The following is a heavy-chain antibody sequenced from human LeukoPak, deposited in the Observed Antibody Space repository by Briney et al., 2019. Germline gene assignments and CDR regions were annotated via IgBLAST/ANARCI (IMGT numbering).Heavy chain of an antibody. CDR1: GGSISSYY. J-gene: IGHJ3*02. D-gene: IGHD2-2*01. CDR2: IYTSGST. Sequence: SEILSLTCTVPGGSISSYYWSWIRQPPGKGLEWIGYIYTSGSTNYNLSLKSRVTISVDTSKNQFPLKLSSVTAADTAVYYCARQRTRYCSSTSCSYRGAFDIWGQGTMVTVSS. V-gene: IGHV4-4*09. CDR3: ARQRTRYCSSTSCSYRGAFDI.